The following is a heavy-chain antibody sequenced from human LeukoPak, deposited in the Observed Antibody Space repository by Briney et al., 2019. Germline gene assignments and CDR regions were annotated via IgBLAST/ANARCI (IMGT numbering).Heavy chain of an antibody. CDR1: GGSFSGYY. J-gene: IGHJ6*03. CDR3: AGGSYRVVAAAALYYYYYMDV. Sequence: SETLSLTCAVYGGSFSGYYWSWIRQPPGKGLEWIGEINHSGSTNYNPSLKSRVTISVDTSKNQFSLKLSSVTAADTAVYYCAGGSYRVVAAAALYYYYYMDVWGKGTTVTVSS. V-gene: IGHV4-34*01. CDR2: INHSGST. D-gene: IGHD2-2*01.